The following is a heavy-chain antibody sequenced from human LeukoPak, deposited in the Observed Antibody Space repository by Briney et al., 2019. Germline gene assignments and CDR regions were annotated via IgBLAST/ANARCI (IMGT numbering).Heavy chain of an antibody. CDR1: GFTFSSYS. J-gene: IGHJ4*02. CDR3: ARVPGRDGYNPSSRGRRTIDY. Sequence: GGSLRLSCAASGFTFSSYSMNWVRQAPGKGLEWVSPISSSSSYIYYADSVKGRFTISRDNAKNSLYLQMNSLRAEDTAVYYCARVPGRDGYNPSSRGRRTIDYWGQGTLVTVSS. V-gene: IGHV3-21*01. D-gene: IGHD5-24*01. CDR2: ISSSSSYI.